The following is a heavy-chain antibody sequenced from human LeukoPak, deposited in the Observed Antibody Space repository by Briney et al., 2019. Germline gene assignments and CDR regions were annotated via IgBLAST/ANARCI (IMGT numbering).Heavy chain of an antibody. CDR3: ARVAGVTMVRGALNFDY. V-gene: IGHV1-18*04. CDR1: GYTFTSYG. Sequence: ASVKVSCKASGYTFTSYGISWVRQAPGQGLEWMGWISAYNGNTNYAQKLQGRVTMTTDTSTSTAYMELRSLRSDDTAVYYCARVAGVTMVRGALNFDYWGQGTLVTVSS. D-gene: IGHD3-10*01. CDR2: ISAYNGNT. J-gene: IGHJ4*02.